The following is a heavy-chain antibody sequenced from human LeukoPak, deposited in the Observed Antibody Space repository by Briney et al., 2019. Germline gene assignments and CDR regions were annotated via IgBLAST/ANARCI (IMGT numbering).Heavy chain of an antibody. CDR1: GFSFSTYS. CDR3: ATDSPETAAFDY. Sequence: RPGGSLRLSCTASGFSFSTYSMNWVRRAPGKGLEWVSYIVGSSSNIYYADSVKGRFTISRDNAKNSLYLQMDSLRAEDTAVYYCATDSPETAAFDYWGQGTLVTVSS. D-gene: IGHD1-1*01. J-gene: IGHJ4*02. CDR2: IVGSSSNI. V-gene: IGHV3-48*04.